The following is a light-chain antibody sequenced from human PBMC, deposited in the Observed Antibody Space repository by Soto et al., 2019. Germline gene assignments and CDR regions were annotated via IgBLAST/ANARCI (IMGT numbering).Light chain of an antibody. J-gene: IGKJ5*01. CDR3: QRRPKWIT. Sequence: ENVLLQSPVTLSLSTGERATLSCRASQSVSSSYLAWYQQKPGQAPRLLIYGASSRATGIPDRFSGSGSGTDFTLTISRLEPEDFAVYYCQRRPKWITFGQGTRLE. CDR1: QSVSSSY. V-gene: IGKV3D-20*02. CDR2: GAS.